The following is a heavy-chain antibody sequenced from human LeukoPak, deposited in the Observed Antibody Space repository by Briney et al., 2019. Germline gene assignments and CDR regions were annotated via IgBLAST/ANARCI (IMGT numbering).Heavy chain of an antibody. V-gene: IGHV1-18*04. CDR2: ISAYNGNT. CDR1: GYTFTGYY. CDR3: ARVSAYCSSTSCYTVWYFDL. J-gene: IGHJ2*01. Sequence: ASVKVSCKASGYTFTGYYMHWVRQAPGQGLEWMGWISAYNGNTNYAQKLQGRVTMTTDTSTSTAYMELRSLRSDDTAVYYCARVSAYCSSTSCYTVWYFDLWGRGTLVTVSS. D-gene: IGHD2-2*02.